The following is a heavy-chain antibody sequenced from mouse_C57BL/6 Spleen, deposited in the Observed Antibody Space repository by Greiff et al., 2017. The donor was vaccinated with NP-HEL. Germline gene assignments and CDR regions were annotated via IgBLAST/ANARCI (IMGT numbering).Heavy chain of an antibody. CDR3: ARRRTTVSRGDWYFDV. Sequence: VKLQQPGTELVKPGASVKLSCKASGYTFTSYWMHWVKQRPGQGLEWIGNINPSNGGTNYNEKFKSKATLTVDKSSSTAYMQLSSLTSEDSAVYYCARRRTTVSRGDWYFDVWGTGTTVTVSS. J-gene: IGHJ1*03. V-gene: IGHV1-53*01. D-gene: IGHD1-1*01. CDR1: GYTFTSYW. CDR2: INPSNGGT.